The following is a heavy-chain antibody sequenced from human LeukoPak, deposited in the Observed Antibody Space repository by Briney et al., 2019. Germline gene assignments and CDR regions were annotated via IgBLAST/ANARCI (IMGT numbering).Heavy chain of an antibody. CDR1: GYTFTGYY. J-gene: IGHJ6*04. CDR2: INPNSGGT. CDR3: ARGGYVSFGPPGSYSGMTV. V-gene: IGHV1-2*04. D-gene: IGHD3-22*01. Sequence: ASVKVSCKASGYTFTGYYMHWVRQAPGQGLEWMGWINPNSGGTNYAQKFQGWVTMTRDTSISTAYMELSRLRSDDTAVYYCARGGYVSFGPPGSYSGMTVWAKGPRSPSPQ.